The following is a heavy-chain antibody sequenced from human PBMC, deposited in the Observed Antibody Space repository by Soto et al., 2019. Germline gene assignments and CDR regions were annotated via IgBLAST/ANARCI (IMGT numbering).Heavy chain of an antibody. D-gene: IGHD5-12*01. V-gene: IGHV3-33*01. CDR1: GFTFSSYG. Sequence: QVQLVESGGGVVQPGRSLRLSCAASGFTFSSYGMHWVRQAPGKGLEWVAVIWYDGSNKWYADSVKGRFTISRDNSKKPLYLQKNSRRAEDTAVYPCGRDRGYGAYVPPRFSNGRDAGAQGPTVPFPS. CDR3: GRDRGYGAYVPPRFSNGRDA. J-gene: IGHJ6*02. CDR2: IWYDGSNK.